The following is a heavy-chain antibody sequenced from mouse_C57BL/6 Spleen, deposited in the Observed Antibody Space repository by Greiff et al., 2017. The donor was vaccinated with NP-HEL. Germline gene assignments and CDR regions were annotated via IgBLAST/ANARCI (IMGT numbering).Heavy chain of an antibody. CDR2: IDPETGGT. D-gene: IGHD1-1*01. CDR1: GYTFTDYE. CDR3: TRYYGSSYSYYYAMDY. V-gene: IGHV1-15*01. Sequence: VQLQQSGAELVRPGASVTLSCKASGYTFTDYEMHWVKQTPVHGLEWIGAIDPETGGTAYNQKFKGKAILTADKSSSTAYMELRSLTSEDSAVYYCTRYYGSSYSYYYAMDYWGQGTSVTVSS. J-gene: IGHJ4*01.